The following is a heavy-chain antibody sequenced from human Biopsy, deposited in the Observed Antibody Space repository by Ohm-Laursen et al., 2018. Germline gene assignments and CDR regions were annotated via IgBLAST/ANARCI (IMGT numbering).Heavy chain of an antibody. V-gene: IGHV3-21*06. CDR1: GVTLSGYA. CDR2: ITGGGNYI. J-gene: IGHJ4*02. D-gene: IGHD2-8*02. CDR3: ASYDEAGGYFAY. Sequence: SLRLSCSASGVTLSGYAMNWVRQAPGKGLEWVSSITGGGNYINYADSVRGRFTISRDNSKNSVYLVMSSLRAEDTALYYCASYDEAGGYFAYWGQGALVTVSS.